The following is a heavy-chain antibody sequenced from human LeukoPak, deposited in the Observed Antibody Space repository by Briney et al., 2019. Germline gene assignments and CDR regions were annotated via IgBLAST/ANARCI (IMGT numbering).Heavy chain of an antibody. CDR3: ARDSGGSYYSAFDI. CDR1: GGSISSYY. CDR2: IHYSGST. J-gene: IGHJ3*02. D-gene: IGHD1-26*01. V-gene: IGHV4-59*06. Sequence: SETLSLTCTVSGGSISSYYWSWIRQHPGKGLEWIGYIHYSGSTYYNPSLKSRVTISVDTSKNQFSLKLSSVTAADTAVHYCARDSGGSYYSAFDIWGQGTMVTVSS.